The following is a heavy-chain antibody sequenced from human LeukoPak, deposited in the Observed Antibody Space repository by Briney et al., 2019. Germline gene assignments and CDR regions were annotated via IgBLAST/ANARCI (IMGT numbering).Heavy chain of an antibody. V-gene: IGHV3-33*06. D-gene: IGHD2-15*01. J-gene: IGHJ4*02. CDR2: IWYDGSNK. Sequence: GGSLRLSCAASGFTFSSYGMHWVRQAPGKGLGWVAVIWYDGSNKYYADSVKGRFTISRDNSKNTLYLQMNSLRAEDTAVYYCAKDKGRYLDYYFDYWGQGTLVTVSS. CDR3: AKDKGRYLDYYFDY. CDR1: GFTFSSYG.